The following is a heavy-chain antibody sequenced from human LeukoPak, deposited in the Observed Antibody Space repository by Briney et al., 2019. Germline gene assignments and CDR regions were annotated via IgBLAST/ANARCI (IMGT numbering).Heavy chain of an antibody. Sequence: ASVKVSCKASGGTFSSYAISWVRQAPGQGLEWMGGIIPIFGTANYAQKFQGRVTITADESTSTAYMELSSLRSEDTAVYYCARERGRSGYDYWAYYFDYWGQGTLVTVSS. V-gene: IGHV1-69*01. CDR1: GGTFSSYA. J-gene: IGHJ4*02. CDR3: ARERGRSGYDYWAYYFDY. CDR2: IIPIFGTA. D-gene: IGHD5-12*01.